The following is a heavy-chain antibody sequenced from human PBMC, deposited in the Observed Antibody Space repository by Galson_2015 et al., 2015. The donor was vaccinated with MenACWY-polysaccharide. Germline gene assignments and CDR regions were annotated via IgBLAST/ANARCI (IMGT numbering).Heavy chain of an antibody. V-gene: IGHV3-48*01. CDR3: ARGRLDY. Sequence: SLRLSCAASGFTFSSYTMNWVRQAPGKGLEWLSYISSGSSTIYYADSVKGRFTISRDNAKNSLYLQMNSLRAEETAVYYCARGRLDYWGQGTLVTVSS. J-gene: IGHJ4*02. CDR2: ISSGSSTI. CDR1: GFTFSSYT.